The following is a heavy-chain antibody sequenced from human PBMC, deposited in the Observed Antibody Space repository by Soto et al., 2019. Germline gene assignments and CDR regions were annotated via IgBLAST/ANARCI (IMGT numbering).Heavy chain of an antibody. D-gene: IGHD3-10*01. Sequence: GGSLRLSCAASGFTFSSYAMSWVRQAPGKGLEWVSAISGSGGSTYYADSVKGRFTISRDNSKNTLYLQMNSLRAEDTAVYYWAIPMVPPPYYYYYGMDVGAQGTTVTVS. CDR1: GFTFSSYA. J-gene: IGHJ6*02. V-gene: IGHV3-23*01. CDR3: AIPMVPPPYYYYYGMDV. CDR2: ISGSGGST.